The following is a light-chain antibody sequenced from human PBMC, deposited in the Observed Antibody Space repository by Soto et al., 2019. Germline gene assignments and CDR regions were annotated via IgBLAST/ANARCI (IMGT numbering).Light chain of an antibody. J-gene: IGKJ1*01. CDR2: TAS. Sequence: DIQMTQSPSTLSASVGDRVTITCRASQSISDLLAWYQQKPGKAPKLLIYTASNLESGVPFRFSGSGSGTEFALTISSLQPDDFATYYCQQFHRYPWTFGKGTKVEIK. CDR3: QQFHRYPWT. CDR1: QSISDL. V-gene: IGKV1-5*03.